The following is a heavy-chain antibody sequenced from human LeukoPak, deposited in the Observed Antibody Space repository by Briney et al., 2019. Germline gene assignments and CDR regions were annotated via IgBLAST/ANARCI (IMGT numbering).Heavy chain of an antibody. Sequence: SETLSLTCTVSGGSISGYYRSWIRQPPGKGLEWIGYIYYSGSTNYNPSLKSRVTISVDTSKNQFSLKLSSVTAADTAVYYCARRGVYGAYDAFDIWGQGTMVTVSS. CDR1: GGSISGYY. J-gene: IGHJ3*02. D-gene: IGHD4-17*01. CDR2: IYYSGST. V-gene: IGHV4-59*01. CDR3: ARRGVYGAYDAFDI.